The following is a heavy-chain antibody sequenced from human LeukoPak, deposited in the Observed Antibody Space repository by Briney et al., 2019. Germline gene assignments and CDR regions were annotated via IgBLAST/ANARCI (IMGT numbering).Heavy chain of an antibody. CDR1: GGTFSSYA. D-gene: IGHD2-15*01. CDR3: ARGGFVGVAATHYYYGMDV. J-gene: IGHJ6*02. V-gene: IGHV1-69*13. CDR2: IIPIFGTA. Sequence: SVKVSRKASGGTFSSYAISWVRQAPGQGLEWMGGIIPIFGTANYAQKFQGRVTITADESTSTAYMELSSLRSEDTAVYYCARGGFVGVAATHYYYGMDVWGQGTTVTVSS.